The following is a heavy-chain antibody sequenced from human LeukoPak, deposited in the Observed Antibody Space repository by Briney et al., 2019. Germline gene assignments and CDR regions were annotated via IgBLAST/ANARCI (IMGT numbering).Heavy chain of an antibody. D-gene: IGHD1-26*01. CDR2: IYSGGST. Sequence: GGSLRLSCAASGFTVSSNYMSWVRQAPGKVLEWVSVIYSGGSTYYADSVKGRFTFSRDNSKNTLYLQMSSLSAEDTAVYYCARGRGSFYPWFDPWGQGALVTVSS. CDR3: ARGRGSFYPWFDP. V-gene: IGHV3-66*02. J-gene: IGHJ5*02. CDR1: GFTVSSNY.